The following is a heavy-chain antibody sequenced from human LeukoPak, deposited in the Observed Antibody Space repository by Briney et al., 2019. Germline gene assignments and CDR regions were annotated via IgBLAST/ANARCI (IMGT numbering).Heavy chain of an antibody. J-gene: IGHJ4*02. CDR1: GFTFSSYW. CDR2: IKQDGSEK. CDR3: ARDKEYSNFGGFDY. Sequence: GGSLRLSCAASGFTFSSYWMSWVRQAPGKGLEWVANIKQDGSEKYYVDSVKGRFTISRDNAKNSLYLQMNSLRAEDTAVYYCARDKEYSNFGGFDYWGQGTLVTVSS. D-gene: IGHD3-3*02. V-gene: IGHV3-7*01.